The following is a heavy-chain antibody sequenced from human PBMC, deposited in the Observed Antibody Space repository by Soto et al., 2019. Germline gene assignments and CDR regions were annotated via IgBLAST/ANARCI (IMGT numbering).Heavy chain of an antibody. CDR1: GYTFTSYG. V-gene: IGHV1-18*01. Sequence: QVQLVQSGAEVKKPGASVKVSCKASGYTFTSYGISWVRQAPGQGLEWMGWISAYNGNTNYAQKLQGRVTMTTDTSTSTAYMELRSLRSDDTAVYYCARAYYDILTGHFTGFDYWGQGTLVTVSS. CDR2: ISAYNGNT. J-gene: IGHJ4*02. D-gene: IGHD3-9*01. CDR3: ARAYYDILTGHFTGFDY.